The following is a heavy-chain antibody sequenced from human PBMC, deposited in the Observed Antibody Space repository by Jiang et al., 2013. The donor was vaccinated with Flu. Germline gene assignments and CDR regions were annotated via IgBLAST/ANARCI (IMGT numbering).Heavy chain of an antibody. J-gene: IGHJ1*01. Sequence: QLVESGGGLVQPGGSLRLSCAASGFSFSDHYMDWVRQAPGKGLEWAGRSKNKANNFTTEYAASVKGRFTISRDDSNNSLYLKMNSLKTDDTAVYYCTRGRQFGHWGQGTLVTVSS. CDR3: TRGRQFGH. CDR2: SKNKANNFTT. V-gene: IGHV3-72*01. CDR1: GFSFSDHY. D-gene: IGHD3-16*01.